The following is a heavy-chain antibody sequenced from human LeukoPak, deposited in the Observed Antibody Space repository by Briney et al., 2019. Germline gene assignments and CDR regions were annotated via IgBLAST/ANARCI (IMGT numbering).Heavy chain of an antibody. D-gene: IGHD6-19*01. J-gene: IGHJ6*02. Sequence: ASVKVSCKASGYTFTGYYMHWVRQAPGQGLEWMGWINPNSGGTNYAQKFQGRVTMTTDTSTSTAYMELRSLRSDDTAVYYCAREMVAGIDYYGMDVWGQGTTVTVSS. V-gene: IGHV1-2*02. CDR3: AREMVAGIDYYGMDV. CDR1: GYTFTGYY. CDR2: INPNSGGT.